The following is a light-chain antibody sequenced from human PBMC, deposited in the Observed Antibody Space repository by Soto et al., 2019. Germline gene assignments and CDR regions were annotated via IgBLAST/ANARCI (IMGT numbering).Light chain of an antibody. V-gene: IGLV2-14*01. J-gene: IGLJ3*02. Sequence: QSVLTQPASVSGSPGQSITISCTGTSSDVGAYNSVSWYQQHPGKAPKLIIYEVSNRPSGVSNRFSGSKSGNAASLTISGIQAEDEADYYCSSYSRSSTPWVFGGGTKLTVL. CDR3: SSYSRSSTPWV. CDR2: EVS. CDR1: SSDVGAYNS.